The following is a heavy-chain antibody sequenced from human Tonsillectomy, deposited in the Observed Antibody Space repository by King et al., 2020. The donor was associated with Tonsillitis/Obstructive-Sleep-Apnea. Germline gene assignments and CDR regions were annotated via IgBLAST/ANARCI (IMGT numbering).Heavy chain of an antibody. CDR3: ARGNGSCGNSVSTPRGFDY. CDR2: INSDGTST. D-gene: IGHD2-8*01. Sequence: EVQLVESGGGVVQPGGSLRLSCVASRFSFSSYWMHWVRQAPGKGLVWVSRINSDGTSTTYADSVKGRFNVSRDNDKNTLYLQMNSLGSEDTAVYFCARGNGSCGNSVSTPRGFDYWGQGTLVAVSS. V-gene: IGHV3-74*03. J-gene: IGHJ4*02. CDR1: RFSFSSYW.